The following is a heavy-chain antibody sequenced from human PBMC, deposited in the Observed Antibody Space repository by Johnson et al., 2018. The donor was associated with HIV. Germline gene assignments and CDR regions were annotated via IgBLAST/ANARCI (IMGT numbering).Heavy chain of an antibody. V-gene: IGHV3-30*02. Sequence: QVQLVESGGGAVQPGKYLRLACAASGFTFSSYGMYWVRQAPGKGLEWVAFIRYDGSNKYYADSVKGRFTISRDNSKNTLYLQMNSLRAEDTAVYYCAKALGVYGDYVLDAFDIWGQGTMVTVSS. D-gene: IGHD4-17*01. CDR1: GFTFSSYG. CDR3: AKALGVYGDYVLDAFDI. CDR2: IRYDGSNK. J-gene: IGHJ3*02.